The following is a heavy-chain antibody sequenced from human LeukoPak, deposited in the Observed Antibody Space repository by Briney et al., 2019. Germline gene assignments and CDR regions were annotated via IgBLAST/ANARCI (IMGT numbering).Heavy chain of an antibody. CDR2: ISSSGSTI. CDR1: GFTFSSYY. CDR3: ARDQRWELYDAFDI. V-gene: IGHV3-48*04. D-gene: IGHD1-26*01. Sequence: GGSLRLSCAASGFTFSSYYMSWVRQAPGKGLEWVSYISSSGSTIYYADSVKGRFTISRDNAKNSLYLQMNSLRAEDTAVYYCARDQRWELYDAFDIWGQGTMVTVSS. J-gene: IGHJ3*02.